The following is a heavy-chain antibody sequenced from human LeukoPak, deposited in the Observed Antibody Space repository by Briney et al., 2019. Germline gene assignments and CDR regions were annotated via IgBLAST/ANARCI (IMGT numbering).Heavy chain of an antibody. CDR1: GFTFSSYG. V-gene: IGHV3-33*01. Sequence: GGSLRLSCAASGFTFSSYGMHWVRQAPGKGLEWVAVIGFDGRSKYYADSVKGRFIISRDNSKNTLYLQMNILRAEDTAVYYCARDMEQWLVQDWYFDLWGRGTLVTVSS. CDR2: IGFDGRSK. CDR3: ARDMEQWLVQDWYFDL. J-gene: IGHJ2*01. D-gene: IGHD6-19*01.